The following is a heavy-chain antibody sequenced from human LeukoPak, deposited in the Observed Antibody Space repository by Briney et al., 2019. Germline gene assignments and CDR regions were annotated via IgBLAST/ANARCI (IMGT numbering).Heavy chain of an antibody. D-gene: IGHD3-22*01. CDR1: GFTFSSYS. V-gene: IGHV3-48*04. Sequence: GGSLRLSCAASGFTFSSYSMNWVRQAPGKGLEWVSYISSSSSTIYYADSVKGRFTISRDNAKNSLYLQMNSLRAEDTAVYYCARGGYYDSSGNRPIDYWGQGTLVTVSS. CDR2: ISSSSSTI. CDR3: ARGGYYDSSGNRPIDY. J-gene: IGHJ4*02.